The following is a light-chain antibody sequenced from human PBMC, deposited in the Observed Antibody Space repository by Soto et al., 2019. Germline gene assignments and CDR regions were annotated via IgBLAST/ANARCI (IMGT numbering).Light chain of an antibody. CDR3: AAWDDSLSGPV. V-gene: IGLV1-47*01. CDR1: SSNIGSNY. CDR2: RDN. Sequence: QSVLTQPPSASGTPGQRVTISCSGSSSNIGSNYVYWYQQLPVTAPKLLIYRDNQRPSGVPDRFSGSKSGTSASLAISGLRAEDEADYHCAAWDDSLSGPVFGGGTKLTVL. J-gene: IGLJ2*01.